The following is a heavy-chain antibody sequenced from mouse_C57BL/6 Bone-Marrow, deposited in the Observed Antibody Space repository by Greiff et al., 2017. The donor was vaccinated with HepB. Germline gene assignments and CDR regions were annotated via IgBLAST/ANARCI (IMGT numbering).Heavy chain of an antibody. Sequence: LQESGAELVRPGASVTLSCKASGYTFTDYEMHWVKQTPVHGLEWIGAIDPETGGTAYNQKFKGKAILTADKSSSTAYMELRSLTSEDSAVYYCTIYDYDPGFAYWGQGTLVTVSA. J-gene: IGHJ3*01. D-gene: IGHD2-4*01. CDR3: TIYDYDPGFAY. V-gene: IGHV1-15*01. CDR1: GYTFTDYE. CDR2: IDPETGGT.